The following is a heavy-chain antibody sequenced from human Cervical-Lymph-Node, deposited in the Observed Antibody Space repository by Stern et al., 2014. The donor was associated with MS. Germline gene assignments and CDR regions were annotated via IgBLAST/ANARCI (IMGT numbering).Heavy chain of an antibody. D-gene: IGHD2-2*01. J-gene: IGHJ3*02. Sequence: QVQLQESGPGLVKPSETLSLTCTVSGGSVSSGSYYWSWIRQPPGKGLEWIGYIYYSGSTNYNPSLKSRVTISVDTSKNQFSLKLSSVTAADTAVYYCARYCSSTSCYDGAFDIWGQGTMVTVSS. CDR3: ARYCSSTSCYDGAFDI. CDR2: IYYSGST. V-gene: IGHV4-61*01. CDR1: GGSVSSGSYY.